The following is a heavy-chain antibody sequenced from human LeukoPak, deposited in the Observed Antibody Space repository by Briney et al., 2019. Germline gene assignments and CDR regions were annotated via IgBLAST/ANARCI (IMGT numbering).Heavy chain of an antibody. CDR1: GASISSHY. D-gene: IGHD7-27*01. J-gene: IGHJ5*02. CDR2: IYYRGST. CDR3: AKLEVGRFDP. Sequence: SETLSLTCTVSGASISSHYWCWIRQSPGTGLEWIGDIYYRGSTTYNPSLKSGLSISLDTSRNQFSLNLSSVTAADTAVYYCAKLEVGRFDPWGQGILVTVSS. V-gene: IGHV4-59*11.